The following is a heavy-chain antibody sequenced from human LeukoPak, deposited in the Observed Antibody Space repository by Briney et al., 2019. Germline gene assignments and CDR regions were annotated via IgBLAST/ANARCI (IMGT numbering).Heavy chain of an antibody. Sequence: PSETLSLTCAVCGGSLSGYYWSWLRPPPGRGREGIGEINHRGSTNYNPSLKRRVTISVDTSKNQFSLKLSSVTAADTAVYYCARGAMVRGVIPRHYYFDYWGQGTLVTVSS. CDR3: ARGAMVRGVIPRHYYFDY. CDR2: INHRGST. D-gene: IGHD3-10*01. J-gene: IGHJ4*02. CDR1: GGSLSGYY. V-gene: IGHV4-34*01.